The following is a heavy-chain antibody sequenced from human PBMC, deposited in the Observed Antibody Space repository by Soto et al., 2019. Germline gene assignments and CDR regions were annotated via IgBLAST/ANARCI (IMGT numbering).Heavy chain of an antibody. D-gene: IGHD6-13*01. CDR1: GFDFGDYY. Sequence: GSLRLSCTGSGFDFGDYYMSWIRQAPGKGLEWVSYIDSGDGTTYYTDSVKGRFTISRDNAKKTVYLQMSSLRVEDTALYYCVRPYYSSSWFPFDRWGQGTLVTVSS. V-gene: IGHV3-11*01. J-gene: IGHJ4*02. CDR2: IDSGDGTT. CDR3: VRPYYSSSWFPFDR.